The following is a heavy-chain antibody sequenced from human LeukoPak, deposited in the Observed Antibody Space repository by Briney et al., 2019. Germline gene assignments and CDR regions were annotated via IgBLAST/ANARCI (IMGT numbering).Heavy chain of an antibody. Sequence: SETLSLTCAVYGGSFSGDYWSWIREPPGKGLEWIGEINHSGSTNYNLSLKSRVTIAVDTSKNQFSLKLSSVTAADTAVYYCATDGYNSGGYDYWGQGTLVTVSS. D-gene: IGHD5-24*01. CDR2: INHSGST. CDR3: ATDGYNSGGYDY. V-gene: IGHV4-34*01. J-gene: IGHJ4*02. CDR1: GGSFSGDY.